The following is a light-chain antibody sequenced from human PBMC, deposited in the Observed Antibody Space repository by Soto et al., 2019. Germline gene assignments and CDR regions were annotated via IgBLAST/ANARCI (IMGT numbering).Light chain of an antibody. CDR1: QSVGSF. V-gene: IGKV3-11*01. CDR2: DAS. J-gene: IGKJ4*01. CDR3: QQRSNWPLT. Sequence: EVVLTQSPATLSLSPGERATLSCRASQSVGSFLAWYQQKPGHPPRLLIYDASNRATGIPARFSGSGSGNDFTLTISSLEPEDVAVYYCQQRSNWPLTFGGGTKVEIK.